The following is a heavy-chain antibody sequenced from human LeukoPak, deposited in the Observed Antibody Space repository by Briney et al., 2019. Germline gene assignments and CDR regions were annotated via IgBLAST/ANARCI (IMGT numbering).Heavy chain of an antibody. CDR3: ARDCSSTSCYASYYYGMDV. V-gene: IGHV3-21*01. Sequence: GGSLRLSCAASGFTFSSYSMNWVRQAPGKGLEWVSSTSSSSSYIYYADSVKGRSTISRDNAKNSLYLQMNSLRAEDTAVYYCARDCSSTSCYASYYYGMDVWGKGTTVTVSS. J-gene: IGHJ6*04. CDR1: GFTFSSYS. D-gene: IGHD2-2*01. CDR2: TSSSSSYI.